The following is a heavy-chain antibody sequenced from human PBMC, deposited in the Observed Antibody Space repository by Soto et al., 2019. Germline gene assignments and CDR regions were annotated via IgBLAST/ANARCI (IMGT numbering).Heavy chain of an antibody. V-gene: IGHV4-38-2*02. J-gene: IGHJ4*02. Sequence: SLTCAVSGYSISSGYYWGWIRQPPGKGLEWIGSIYHSGSTYYNPSLKSRVTISVDTSKNQFSLKLSSVTAADTAVYYCARDIAAPPSFDYWGQGTLVTVSS. CDR2: IYHSGST. D-gene: IGHD6-13*01. CDR3: ARDIAAPPSFDY. CDR1: GYSISSGYY.